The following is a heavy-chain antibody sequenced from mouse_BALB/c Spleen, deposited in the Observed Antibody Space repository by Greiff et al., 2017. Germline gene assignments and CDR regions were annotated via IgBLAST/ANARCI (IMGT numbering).Heavy chain of an antibody. D-gene: IGHD2-2*01. Sequence: VQLQQSGAELVRPGASVTLSCKASGYTFTDYEMHWVKQTPVHGLEWIGAIDPETGGTAYNQKFKGKATLTADKSSSTAYMELRSLTSEDSAVYYCTRGGGYDGGFAYWGQGTLVTVSA. J-gene: IGHJ3*01. CDR2: IDPETGGT. CDR1: GYTFTDYE. V-gene: IGHV1-15*01. CDR3: TRGGGYDGGFAY.